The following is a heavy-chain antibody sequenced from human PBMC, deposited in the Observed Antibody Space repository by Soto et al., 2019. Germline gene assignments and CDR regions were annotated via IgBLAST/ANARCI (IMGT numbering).Heavy chain of an antibody. J-gene: IGHJ6*02. Sequence: GGSLRLSCAASGSTFSSYAMSWVRQAPGKGLEWVSAISGSGGSTYYADSVKGRFTISRDNSKNTLYLQMNSLRAEDTAVYYCAKPAPMVRGAKYYYGMDVWGQGTTVTGSS. CDR3: AKPAPMVRGAKYYYGMDV. D-gene: IGHD3-10*01. V-gene: IGHV3-23*01. CDR2: ISGSGGST. CDR1: GSTFSSYA.